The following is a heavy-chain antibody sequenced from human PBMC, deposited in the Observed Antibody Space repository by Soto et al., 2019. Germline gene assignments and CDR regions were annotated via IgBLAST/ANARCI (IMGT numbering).Heavy chain of an antibody. J-gene: IGHJ5*02. D-gene: IGHD5-18*01. CDR1: GGSIRNYY. CDR3: ARDSGYNYGYFRWFDP. CDR2: TFSTGNT. Sequence: SDTLSLTWAVCGGSIRNYYWSWILQPPGKGLEWIGHTFSTGNTNYNPALESRVTISVDTSKNQFSLKLSSVTAADTAFYYCARDSGYNYGYFRWFDPWGQGTLVTVS. V-gene: IGHV4-59*01.